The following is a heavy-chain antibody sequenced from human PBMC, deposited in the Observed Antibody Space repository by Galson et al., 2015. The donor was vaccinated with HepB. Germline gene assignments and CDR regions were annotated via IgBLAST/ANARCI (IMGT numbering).Heavy chain of an antibody. V-gene: IGHV1-18*04. D-gene: IGHD3-3*01. J-gene: IGHJ6*02. Sequence: SVKVSCKASGYTFTSYGISWVRQAPGQGLEWMGWISAYNGNTNYAQKLQGRVTMTTDTSTSTAYMELRSLRSDDTAVYYCARDDGIGPILEWLLYRPDPRLNYYYGMDVWGQGTTVTVSS. CDR3: ARDDGIGPILEWLLYRPDPRLNYYYGMDV. CDR2: ISAYNGNT. CDR1: GYTFTSYG.